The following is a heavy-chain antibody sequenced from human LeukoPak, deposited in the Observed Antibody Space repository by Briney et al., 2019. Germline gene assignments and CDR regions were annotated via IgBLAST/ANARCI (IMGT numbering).Heavy chain of an antibody. D-gene: IGHD5-12*01. CDR2: ISRSGDST. J-gene: IGHJ5*02. CDR1: GFTFSSYS. CDR3: AKEQRGYTGYAVGSWFDP. Sequence: TGGSLRLSCAASGFTFSSYSMNWVRQAPGKGLEWVSAISRSGDSTYYADSVKGRFTISRDNSKNTLYLQMNSLRAEDTAVYYCAKEQRGYTGYAVGSWFDPWGQGTLVTVSS. V-gene: IGHV3-23*01.